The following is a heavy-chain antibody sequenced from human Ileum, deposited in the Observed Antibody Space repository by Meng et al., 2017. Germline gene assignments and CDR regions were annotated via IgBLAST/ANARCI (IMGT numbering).Heavy chain of an antibody. D-gene: IGHD4-17*01. Sequence: SETLSLTCTVSGYSISSGYYWGWIRQTPGEELDWIGSLYRSGNTYYNPSLRSRVTISVDTSKNQFSLNLSSVTAADTAVYYCARDKQDYGYSCFDSWGHGTLVTVSS. J-gene: IGHJ4*01. V-gene: IGHV4-38-2*02. CDR1: GYSISSGYY. CDR3: ARDKQDYGYSCFDS. CDR2: LYRSGNT.